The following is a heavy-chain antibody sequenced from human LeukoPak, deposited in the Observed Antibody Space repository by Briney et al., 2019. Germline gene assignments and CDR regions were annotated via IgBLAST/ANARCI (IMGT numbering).Heavy chain of an antibody. V-gene: IGHV3-7*03. CDR1: GFTFSNYW. Sequence: PGGSLRLSCAASGFTFSNYWMSWARQAPGKGLEWVANINQDGSEKYYVDSVKGRFTISRDNSKNTVSLQMNSLRAEDTAVYYCAREDRGSYTTAFDYWGQGTLVTVSS. CDR2: INQDGSEK. J-gene: IGHJ4*02. CDR3: AREDRGSYTTAFDY. D-gene: IGHD1-26*01.